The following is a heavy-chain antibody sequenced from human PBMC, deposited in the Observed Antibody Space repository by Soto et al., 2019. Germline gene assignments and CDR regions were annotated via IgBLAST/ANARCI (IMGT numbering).Heavy chain of an antibody. CDR2: IYYSGST. CDR1: GGSISSGDYY. V-gene: IGHV4-30-4*01. J-gene: IGHJ5*02. Sequence: QVQLQESGPGLVKPSQTLSLTCTVSGGSISSGDYYWSWIRQPPGKGLEGIGYIYYSGSTYYNPSLKSRVTISVDTSKNQFSLKLSSVTAADTAVYYCARGQYYYGSGSLGWFDPWGQGTLVTVSS. CDR3: ARGQYYYGSGSLGWFDP. D-gene: IGHD3-10*01.